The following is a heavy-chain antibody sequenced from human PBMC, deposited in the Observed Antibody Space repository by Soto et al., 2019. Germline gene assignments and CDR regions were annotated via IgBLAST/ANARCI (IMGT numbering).Heavy chain of an antibody. D-gene: IGHD3-22*01. V-gene: IGHV4-59*01. CDR3: VRGFYNSGGYSAPFDS. CDR1: GVSISNFY. Sequence: QVQLQESGPGLVKPSETLSLTCTVSGVSISNFYWSWIRQPPGKGLEWIGYISYSGSTNYNPSLKSRVTISVDTSKNKFSLQLRSVTAADTAVYYCVRGFYNSGGYSAPFDSWGQGTLVTVSS. CDR2: ISYSGST. J-gene: IGHJ4*02.